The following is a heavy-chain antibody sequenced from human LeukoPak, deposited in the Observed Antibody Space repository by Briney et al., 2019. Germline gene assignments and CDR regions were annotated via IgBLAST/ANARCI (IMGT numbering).Heavy chain of an antibody. Sequence: GGSLRLSCAASGFTFSSNYMSWVRQAPGKGLEWVSVIYSGGSTYYADSVKGGFTISRDNSKNTLYLQMNSLRAEDTAVYYCAREGPDDAFDIWGQGTMVTVSS. CDR1: GFTFSSNY. CDR3: AREGPDDAFDI. V-gene: IGHV3-66*01. J-gene: IGHJ3*02. CDR2: IYSGGST.